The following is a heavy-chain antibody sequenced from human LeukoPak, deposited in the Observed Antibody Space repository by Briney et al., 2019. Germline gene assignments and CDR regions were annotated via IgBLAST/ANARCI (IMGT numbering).Heavy chain of an antibody. J-gene: IGHJ6*03. Sequence: GGSLRLSCAASGFTFDDYGMSWVRQAPGKGLEWVSGINWNGGSTGYADSVKGRFTISRDNAKNSLYLQMNSLRAEDTALYHCARVPIDYSNPYYYYYMDVWGKGTTVTVSS. CDR3: ARVPIDYSNPYYYYYMDV. CDR2: INWNGGST. V-gene: IGHV3-20*01. CDR1: GFTFDDYG. D-gene: IGHD4-11*01.